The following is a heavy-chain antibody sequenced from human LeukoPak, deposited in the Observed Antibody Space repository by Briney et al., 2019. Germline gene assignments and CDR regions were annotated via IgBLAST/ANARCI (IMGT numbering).Heavy chain of an antibody. Sequence: GGSLRLSCAASGFTFSSYGVNWVRQAPGKGLEWVSLISSGSAYIYYADSVKGRFTISRDNAKNSVYLQMNSLRAEDTAVYYCARDNGDFGKHWFFDLWGRGTLVTVSS. J-gene: IGHJ2*01. CDR1: GFTFSSYG. V-gene: IGHV3-21*04. CDR3: ARDNGDFGKHWFFDL. D-gene: IGHD4-17*01. CDR2: ISSGSAYI.